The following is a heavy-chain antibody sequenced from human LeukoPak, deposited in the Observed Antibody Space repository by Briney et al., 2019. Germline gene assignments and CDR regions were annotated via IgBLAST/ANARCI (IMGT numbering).Heavy chain of an antibody. Sequence: KPSETLSLTCTVSGGSVSSGSYYWSWIRQPPGKGLEWIGYIYYSGSTNYNPSLKSRVTISVDTSKNQFSLKLSSVTAADTAVYYCARDPITGPRAAAGTRFDPWGQGTLVTVSS. D-gene: IGHD6-13*01. J-gene: IGHJ5*02. CDR1: GGSVSSGSYY. CDR3: ARDPITGPRAAAGTRFDP. CDR2: IYYSGST. V-gene: IGHV4-61*01.